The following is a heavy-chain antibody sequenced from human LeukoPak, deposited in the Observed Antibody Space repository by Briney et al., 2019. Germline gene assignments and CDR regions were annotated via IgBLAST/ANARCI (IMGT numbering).Heavy chain of an antibody. CDR1: GGSFSGYY. J-gene: IGHJ2*01. V-gene: IGHV4-34*01. Sequence: SETLSLTCAVYGGSFSGYYWSWIRQPPGKGLEWIGEINHSGSTNYNPSLKSRVTISVGTSKNQFSLKLSSVTAADTAVYYCARVRGTPLRVDLWGRGTLVTVSS. D-gene: IGHD3-10*01. CDR2: INHSGST. CDR3: ARVRGTPLRVDL.